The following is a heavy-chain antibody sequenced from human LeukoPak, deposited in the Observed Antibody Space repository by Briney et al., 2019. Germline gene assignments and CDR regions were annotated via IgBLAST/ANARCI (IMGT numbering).Heavy chain of an antibody. V-gene: IGHV4-59*01. CDR1: GGSISSYY. J-gene: IGHJ4*02. D-gene: IGHD5-18*01. Sequence: SETLSLTCTVSGGSISSYYWSWIRQPPGKGLEWIGYIYYSGSTNYNPPLKSRVTISVDTSKNQFSLKLSSVTAADTAVYYCARDLRGYYRDWGQGTLVTVSS. CDR3: ARDLRGYYRD. CDR2: IYYSGST.